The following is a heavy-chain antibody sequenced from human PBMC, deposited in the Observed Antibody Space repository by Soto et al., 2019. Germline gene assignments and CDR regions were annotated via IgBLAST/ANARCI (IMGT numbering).Heavy chain of an antibody. CDR1: GFTFSNYE. V-gene: IGHV3-64*01. Sequence: EAQLVESGGGLVQPGGSLRLSCEASGFTFSNYEMHWVSQAPGKGLEYVSGISNNGAHTDYAKSVKGRFTISRDNSENTLYLQMGSLRAEDMALYYCARRGYGSRWPNVYMDVWGKGTTVTVSS. CDR3: ARRGYGSRWPNVYMDV. D-gene: IGHD6-13*01. CDR2: ISNNGAHT. J-gene: IGHJ6*03.